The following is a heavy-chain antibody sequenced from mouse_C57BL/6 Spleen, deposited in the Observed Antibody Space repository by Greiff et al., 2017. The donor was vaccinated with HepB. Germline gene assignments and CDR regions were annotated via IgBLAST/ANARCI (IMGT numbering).Heavy chain of an antibody. D-gene: IGHD1-1*01. CDR3: ASRSSYGFAY. CDR2: IYPSDSET. J-gene: IGHJ3*01. Sequence: QVQLQQPGAELVRPGSSVKLSCKASGYTFTSYWMDWVKQRPGQGLEWIGNIYPSDSETHYNQKFKDKATLTVDKSSSTAYMQLSSLTSEDSAVYSCASRSSYGFAYWGQGTLVTVSA. V-gene: IGHV1-61*01. CDR1: GYTFTSYW.